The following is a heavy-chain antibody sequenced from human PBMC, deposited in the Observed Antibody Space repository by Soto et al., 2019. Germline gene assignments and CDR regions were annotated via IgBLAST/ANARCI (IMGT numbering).Heavy chain of an antibody. CDR3: ERSSLESRGWFDP. CDR2: IYYSGST. V-gene: IGHV4-31*03. Sequence: ILCLTCIVPGGSISSGCYYWSWIRQHPGKGLEWIGYIYYSGSTYYNPSLKSRVTISVDTSKNQFSLKLSSVTAADTAVYYCERSSLESRGWFDPWGQGTLVTVSS. CDR1: GGSISSGCYY. J-gene: IGHJ5*02. D-gene: IGHD1-1*01.